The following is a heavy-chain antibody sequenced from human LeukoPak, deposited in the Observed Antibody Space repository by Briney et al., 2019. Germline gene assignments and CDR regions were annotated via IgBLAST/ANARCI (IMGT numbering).Heavy chain of an antibody. D-gene: IGHD1-26*01. V-gene: IGHV4-4*07. CDR1: GASIRSFY. Sequence: PSETLSLTCTVSGASIRSFYWSWIREPAGRGLEWIGRIYSSGNSKCDPLLKSRVTLSRDTSKNQLSLKLSSVTSADTGLYYSARDFSGTFYGNSFSGLDVWGQGNSVTVSS. J-gene: IGHJ6*02. CDR2: IYSSGNS. CDR3: ARDFSGTFYGNSFSGLDV.